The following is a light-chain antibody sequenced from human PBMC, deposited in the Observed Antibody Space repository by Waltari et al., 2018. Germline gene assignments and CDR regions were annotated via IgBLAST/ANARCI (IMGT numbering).Light chain of an antibody. V-gene: IGKV4-1*01. Sequence: DIVMTQSPDSLAVSLGERATINCKSSQSVLYSSNNKNYLAWYQQKPGQPPKLLIYWASTRESGVPDRFSGSGSGTDFTLTISSLQAEDVAVYYCQQYYSSRPTFGQGTKV. J-gene: IGKJ1*01. CDR3: QQYYSSRPT. CDR2: WAS. CDR1: QSVLYSSNNKNY.